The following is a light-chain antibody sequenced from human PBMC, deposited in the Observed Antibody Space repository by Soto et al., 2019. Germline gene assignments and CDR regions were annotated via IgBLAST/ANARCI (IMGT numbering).Light chain of an antibody. J-gene: IGKJ4*01. CDR2: HAS. V-gene: IGKV3-20*01. Sequence: ENVLTQSPGTLSLSPGERATLSCRASQSISNSYLAWYQQKPGQTPSLLIYHASNRATGIPDRFSGSGSGTDFTLTISRLEPEDFAVYYCQQYRDSLLTHGGGTKVEIK. CDR1: QSISNSY. CDR3: QQYRDSLLT.